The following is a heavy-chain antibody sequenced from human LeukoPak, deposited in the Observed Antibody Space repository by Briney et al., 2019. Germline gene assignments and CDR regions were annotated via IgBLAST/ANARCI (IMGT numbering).Heavy chain of an antibody. D-gene: IGHD1-26*01. CDR2: ISAYNGIT. CDR3: ARVEGAWDLLGGEGLLYYYYMDV. V-gene: IGHV1-18*01. Sequence: ASVKLSCKAAGYTFNLYGITSVRQAPGQGLEWMGWISAYNGITSYAQKLQGRVTLTTDTSTSTAYMELRSLRSDDTAVYYCARVEGAWDLLGGEGLLYYYYMDVWGKGTTVTISS. CDR1: GYTFNLYG. J-gene: IGHJ6*03.